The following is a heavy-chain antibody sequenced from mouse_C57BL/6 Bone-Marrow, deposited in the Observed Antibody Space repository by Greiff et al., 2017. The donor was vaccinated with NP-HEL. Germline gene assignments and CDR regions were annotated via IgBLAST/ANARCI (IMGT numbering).Heavy chain of an antibody. CDR2: ISDGGSYT. Sequence: EVQRVESGGGLVKPGGSLKLSCAASGFTFSSYAMSWVRQTPEKRLEWVATISDGGSYTYYPDNVKGRFTISRDNAKNNLYLQMSHLKSEDTAMYYCARVMITRVAYWGQGTLVTVSA. J-gene: IGHJ3*01. CDR1: GFTFSSYA. D-gene: IGHD2-4*01. V-gene: IGHV5-4*01. CDR3: ARVMITRVAY.